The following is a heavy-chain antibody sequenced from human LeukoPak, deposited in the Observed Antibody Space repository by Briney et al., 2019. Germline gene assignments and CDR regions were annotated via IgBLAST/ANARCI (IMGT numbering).Heavy chain of an antibody. V-gene: IGHV3-23*01. D-gene: IGHD3-3*01. J-gene: IGHJ4*02. CDR1: GFTFSTYA. CDR2: ISGGAGNT. Sequence: GGSLRLSCAASGFTFSTYAMSWVRQAPGKGLEWVSAISGGAGNTYYADSVKGRFTISRDNTNNTLYLQMNSLRAEDTAVYYCARELSNYDFWLWGQGTLVTVSS. CDR3: ARELSNYDFWL.